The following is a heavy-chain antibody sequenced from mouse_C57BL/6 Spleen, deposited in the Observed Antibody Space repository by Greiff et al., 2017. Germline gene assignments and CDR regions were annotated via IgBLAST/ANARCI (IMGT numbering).Heavy chain of an antibody. CDR1: GYTFTSYW. J-gene: IGHJ2*01. Sequence: VQLQQPGAELVMPGASVKLSCKASGYTFTSYWMHWVKQRPGQGLEWIGEIDPSDSYTNYNQKFKGKSTLTVDKSSSTAYMQLSSLTSEDSAVYYCARGDSSGYPDYWGQGTTLTVSS. CDR2: IDPSDSYT. D-gene: IGHD3-2*02. V-gene: IGHV1-69*01. CDR3: ARGDSSGYPDY.